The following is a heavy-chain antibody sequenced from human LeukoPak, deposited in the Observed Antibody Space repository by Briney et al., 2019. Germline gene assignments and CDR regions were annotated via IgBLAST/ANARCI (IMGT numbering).Heavy chain of an antibody. D-gene: IGHD2-2*01. J-gene: IGHJ4*02. CDR1: GFTFSSYW. V-gene: IGHV3-20*04. CDR2: INWSGGST. Sequence: GGSLRLSCAASGFTFSSYWMSWVRQAPGKGLEWVSGINWSGGSTGYADPLRGRFTISRDNAKNSPYLQMDSLRAEDTALYYCARAPITSPFYFDYWGQGTLVTVSS. CDR3: ARAPITSPFYFDY.